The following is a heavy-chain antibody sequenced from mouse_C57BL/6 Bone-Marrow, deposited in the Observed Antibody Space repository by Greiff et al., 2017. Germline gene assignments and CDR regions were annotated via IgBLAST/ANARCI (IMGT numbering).Heavy chain of an antibody. CDR1: GFTFSSYG. CDR2: ISSGGSYT. CDR3: ARNYYGSSVDH. V-gene: IGHV5-6*01. J-gene: IGHJ2*01. D-gene: IGHD1-1*01. Sequence: EVHLVESGGDLVKPGGSLKLSCAASGFTFSSYGMSWVRQTPDKRLEWVATISSGGSYTYYPDSVKGRFTISRDNAKNTLYLQMSSLKSEDTAMYYCARNYYGSSVDHWGQGTTLTVSS.